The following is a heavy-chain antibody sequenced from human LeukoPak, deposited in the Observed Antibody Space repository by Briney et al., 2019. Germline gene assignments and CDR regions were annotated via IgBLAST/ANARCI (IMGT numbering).Heavy chain of an antibody. Sequence: SETLSLTCTVSGGSISSSSYYWGWIRQPPGKGLEWIGSIYYSGSTYYNPSLKSRVTISVDTSKNQFSLKLSSVTAADTAVYYCARTTYYYDSSGYYTGSHYFDYWGQGTLVTVSS. J-gene: IGHJ4*02. CDR3: ARTTYYYDSSGYYTGSHYFDY. V-gene: IGHV4-39*07. CDR2: IYYSGST. CDR1: GGSISSSSYY. D-gene: IGHD3-22*01.